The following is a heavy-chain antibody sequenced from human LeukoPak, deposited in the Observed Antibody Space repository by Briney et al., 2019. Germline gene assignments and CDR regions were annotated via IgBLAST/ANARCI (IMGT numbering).Heavy chain of an antibody. CDR1: GFTFSSYA. V-gene: IGHV3-23*01. J-gene: IGHJ6*02. Sequence: GGSLRLSCAASGFTFSSYAMSWVRQTPGKGLEWVSAISGSGGSTYYADSVKGRFTISRDNSKNTLYLQMNSLRAEDTAVYYCAKHQPPDAYYYYGMDVWGQGTTVIVSS. CDR2: ISGSGGST. CDR3: AKHQPPDAYYYYGMDV. D-gene: IGHD2-2*01.